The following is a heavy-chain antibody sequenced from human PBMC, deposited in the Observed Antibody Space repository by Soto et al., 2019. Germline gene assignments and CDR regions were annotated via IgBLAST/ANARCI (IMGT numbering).Heavy chain of an antibody. V-gene: IGHV4-4*07. D-gene: IGHD3-10*01. J-gene: IGHJ5*02. CDR3: ARVNQPYYNVNWFDP. Sequence: QVQLQESGPGLVKPSETLSLTCTVSGVSISSYYWRWIRQPAGKGLEWIGLIYTSGSTNYNPSRKSRVTMSVDTSKNQFSLKLSSVTAADTAVYYCARVNQPYYNVNWFDPWGQGTLVTVSS. CDR1: GVSISSYY. CDR2: IYTSGST.